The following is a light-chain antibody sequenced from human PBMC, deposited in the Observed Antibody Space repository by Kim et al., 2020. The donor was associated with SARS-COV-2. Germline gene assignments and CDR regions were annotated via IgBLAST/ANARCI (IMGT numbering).Light chain of an antibody. CDR3: SSYASSISWV. CDR2: DVN. CDR1: RSDVGVYNY. J-gene: IGLJ3*02. Sequence: GPSFTVPCPGTRSDVGVYNYVSWYQQHPGKAPKHMIYDVNNRPSGISNRFSGSKSGNTASLTISGLQAEDEADYYCSSYASSISWVFGGGTKVTVL. V-gene: IGLV2-14*03.